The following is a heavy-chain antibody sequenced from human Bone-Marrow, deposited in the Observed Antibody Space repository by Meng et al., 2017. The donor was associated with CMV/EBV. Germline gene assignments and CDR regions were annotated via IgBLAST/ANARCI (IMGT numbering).Heavy chain of an antibody. CDR2: IYYSGST. J-gene: IGHJ4*02. CDR3: ARALRDGYIYFDY. V-gene: IGHV4-59*01. CDR1: GGSISSYY. Sequence: SQTLPHTCPVSGGSISSYYWSWIRQPPGKGLEWIGYIYYSGSTNYNPSLKSRVTISVDTSKNQFSLKLSSVTAADTAVYYCARALRDGYIYFDYWGQGTLVTVSS. D-gene: IGHD5-24*01.